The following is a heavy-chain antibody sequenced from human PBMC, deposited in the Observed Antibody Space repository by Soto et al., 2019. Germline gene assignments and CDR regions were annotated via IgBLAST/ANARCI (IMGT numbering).Heavy chain of an antibody. V-gene: IGHV3-48*03. D-gene: IGHD3-10*01. J-gene: IGHJ3*02. Sequence: PGGSLRLSCAASGFTFISYEMNWVRQAPGKGLEWVSYISSSGSTIYYADSVKGRFTISRDNAKNSLYLQMNSLRAEDTAVYYCARDCLWGSGSSKWPLRAFDIWGQGTMVTVSS. CDR3: ARDCLWGSGSSKWPLRAFDI. CDR1: GFTFISYE. CDR2: ISSSGSTI.